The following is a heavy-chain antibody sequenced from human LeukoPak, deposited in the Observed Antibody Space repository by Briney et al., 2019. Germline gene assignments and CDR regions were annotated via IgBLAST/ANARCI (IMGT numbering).Heavy chain of an antibody. CDR3: VRVDNSGYLDF. D-gene: IGHD3-22*01. Sequence: GGSLRLSCAASGFTFSSYWMSWVRQAPGKGLEWVANIKQDESEIYYVGSAKGRFTISRDNAKSSLYLQMNSLRAEDTAMYYCVRVDNSGYLDFWDQGTLVTVSS. CDR2: IKQDESEI. V-gene: IGHV3-7*01. CDR1: GFTFSSYW. J-gene: IGHJ4*02.